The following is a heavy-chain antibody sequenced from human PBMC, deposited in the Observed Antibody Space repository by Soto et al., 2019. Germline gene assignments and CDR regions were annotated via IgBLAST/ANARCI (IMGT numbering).Heavy chain of an antibody. J-gene: IGHJ4*02. D-gene: IGHD2-21*02. CDR3: VRGTCYDCWNIDY. CDR2: IPDDGDKI. CDR1: GFSFSTYA. V-gene: IGHV3-30-3*01. Sequence: QVQLVESGGGVVQPGRSLRLSCAGSGFSFSTYAMHWVRQAPGKGLEWMAVIPDDGDKIHYADSVTGRFTISRDNSKNTLYLQIYSLTVEDTAVYYCVRGTCYDCWNIDYWGQGVLVTVSS.